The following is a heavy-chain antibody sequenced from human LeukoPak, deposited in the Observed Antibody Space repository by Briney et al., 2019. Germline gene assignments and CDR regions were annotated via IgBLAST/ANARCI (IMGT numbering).Heavy chain of an antibody. Sequence: GGSLRLSCAASGFIFRNYAMSWVRQAPGKGLQWVAAITGSGDTTYYGDSVMGRFTISRDNPKNTLYLEVNTLRAEDTAVYYCAKWGDYDILTGYYVSDFWGQGTLVTVSS. CDR2: ITGSGDTT. CDR1: GFIFRNYA. J-gene: IGHJ4*02. V-gene: IGHV3-23*01. D-gene: IGHD3-9*01. CDR3: AKWGDYDILTGYYVSDF.